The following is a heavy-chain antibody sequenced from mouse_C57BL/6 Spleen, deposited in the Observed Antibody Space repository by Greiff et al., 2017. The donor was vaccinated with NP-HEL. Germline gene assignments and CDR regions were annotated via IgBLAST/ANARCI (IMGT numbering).Heavy chain of an antibody. V-gene: IGHV3-6*01. Sequence: EVKLMESGPGLVKPSQSLSLTCSVTGYSITSGYYWNWIRQFPGNKLEWMGYISYDGSNNYNPSLKNRISITRDTSKNQFFLKLNSVTTEDTATYYCARDDYEGSWFAYWGQGTLVTVSA. J-gene: IGHJ3*01. CDR2: ISYDGSN. D-gene: IGHD2-4*01. CDR1: GYSITSGYY. CDR3: ARDDYEGSWFAY.